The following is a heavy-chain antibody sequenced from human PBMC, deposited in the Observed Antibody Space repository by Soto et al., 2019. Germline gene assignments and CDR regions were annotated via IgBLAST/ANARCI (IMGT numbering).Heavy chain of an antibody. CDR3: ANSPFAEGGISDGFDV. CDR2: IIPFRGTA. V-gene: IGHV1-69*16. CDR1: GDTFNNYI. J-gene: IGHJ6*02. Sequence: QVQLVQSGAEVKKPGSSVKVSCKASGDTFNNYIISWVRQAPGQGLEWMGGIIPFRGTADYVQKFQGRVTITWDESTSTAFTELSCLRSEDTAVYYCANSPFAEGGISDGFDVWGQGTTVTVSS. D-gene: IGHD3-16*01.